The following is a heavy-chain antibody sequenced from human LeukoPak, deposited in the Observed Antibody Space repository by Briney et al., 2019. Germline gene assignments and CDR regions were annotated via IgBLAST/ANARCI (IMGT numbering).Heavy chain of an antibody. D-gene: IGHD3-22*01. V-gene: IGHV3-11*04. CDR1: GLTFSDYY. CDR3: AIQITMIVVVPYFDY. Sequence: GGSLRLSCAASGLTFSDYYMTWIRQAPGKGLEWVSSISGSGTTTYSADSVRGRFTVSRDNAKNSVFLYMNSLRAEDTAVYYCAIQITMIVVVPYFDYWGEGALVTVSS. CDR2: ISGSGTTT. J-gene: IGHJ4*02.